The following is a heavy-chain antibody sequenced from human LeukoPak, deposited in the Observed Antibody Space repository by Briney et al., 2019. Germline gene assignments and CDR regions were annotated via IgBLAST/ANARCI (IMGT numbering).Heavy chain of an antibody. J-gene: IGHJ3*02. CDR3: ARGDGYNHDAFDI. Sequence: GGSLRLSCAAPGFTFSSYGMHWVRQAPGKGLEWVAVIWYDGSNKYYADSVKGRFTISRDNSKNTLYLQMNSLRAEDTAVYYCARGDGYNHDAFDIWGQGTMVTVSS. CDR2: IWYDGSNK. CDR1: GFTFSSYG. D-gene: IGHD5-24*01. V-gene: IGHV3-33*01.